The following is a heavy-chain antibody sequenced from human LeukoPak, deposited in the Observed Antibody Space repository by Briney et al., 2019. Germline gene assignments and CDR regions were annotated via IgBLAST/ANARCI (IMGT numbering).Heavy chain of an antibody. Sequence: SVTLSLTCTVSGGSISSYYWSWIRQPPGKGLEWIGYIYYSGSTTYNPSLKSRVTISLVTSKNQFSLKLSSVTAADTAVYYCARDGYSYGYGAFDIWGQGTMVTVSS. D-gene: IGHD5-18*01. V-gene: IGHV4-59*01. J-gene: IGHJ3*02. CDR2: IYYSGST. CDR1: GGSISSYY. CDR3: ARDGYSYGYGAFDI.